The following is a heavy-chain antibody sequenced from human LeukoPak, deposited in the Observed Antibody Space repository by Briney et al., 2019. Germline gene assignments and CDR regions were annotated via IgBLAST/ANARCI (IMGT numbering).Heavy chain of an antibody. J-gene: IGHJ5*02. V-gene: IGHV3-11*01. CDR1: GFIFSDYY. Sequence: GGSLRLSCAASGFIFSDYYMSWIRQAPGKGLEWISYINRGGTNTHYADSVKDRFSISRDNAKNSLYLQMNSLSAEDTAIYYCARDGAGLDPWGQGVLVTVSS. CDR2: INRGGTNT. CDR3: ARDGAGLDP.